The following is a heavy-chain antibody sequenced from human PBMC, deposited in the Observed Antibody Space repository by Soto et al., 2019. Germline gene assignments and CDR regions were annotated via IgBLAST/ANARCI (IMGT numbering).Heavy chain of an antibody. CDR3: ARDYDSSGYPRYYFDY. D-gene: IGHD3-22*01. J-gene: IGHJ4*02. CDR2: IWYDGSNK. Sequence: QVQLVESGGGVVQPGRSLRLSCAASGFTFSSYGMHWVRQAPGKGLEWVAAIWYDGSNKYYADSVKGRFTISRDNSKNTLYLAMNSLRAEDKAVYYCARDYDSSGYPRYYFDYWGQGTLVTVSS. CDR1: GFTFSSYG. V-gene: IGHV3-33*01.